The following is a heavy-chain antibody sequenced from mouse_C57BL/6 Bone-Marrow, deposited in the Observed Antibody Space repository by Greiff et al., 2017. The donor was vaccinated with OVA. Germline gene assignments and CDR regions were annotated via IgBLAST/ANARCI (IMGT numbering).Heavy chain of an antibody. D-gene: IGHD2-2*01. CDR1: GFTFSDYG. J-gene: IGHJ4*01. V-gene: IGHV5-17*01. Sequence: EVHLVESGGGLVKPGGSLKLSCAASGFTFSDYGMHWVRQAPEKGLEWVAYISSGSSTIYYADTVKGRFTISRDNAKNTLFLQMTSLRSEDTAMYYCARLSSTMATTCAMDYWGQGTSVTVSS. CDR2: ISSGSSTI. CDR3: ARLSSTMATTCAMDY.